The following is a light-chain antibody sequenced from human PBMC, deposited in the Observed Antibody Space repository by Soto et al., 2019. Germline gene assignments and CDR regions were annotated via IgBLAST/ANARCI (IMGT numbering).Light chain of an antibody. J-gene: IGKJ1*01. CDR2: DAS. Sequence: DIQMTQYPSTLSASVGDRVTITCRASQSISGWLAWYQQKPGKAPKLLIFDASSLESGVPTRFSGSGGATEFTLTISSLQPDYVAAYYCKQYESYSRTFGQGTKVEIK. CDR1: QSISGW. CDR3: KQYESYSRT. V-gene: IGKV1-5*01.